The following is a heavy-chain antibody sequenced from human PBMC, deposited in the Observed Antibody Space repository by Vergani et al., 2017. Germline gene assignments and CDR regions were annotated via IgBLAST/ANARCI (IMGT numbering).Heavy chain of an antibody. CDR1: GGTFSSYT. Sequence: QVQLVQSGAEVKKPGSSVKVSCKASGGTFSSYTISWVRQAPGQGLEWMGRIIPILGIANYAQKFQGRVTITADKSTSTAYMELSSLRSEGTAVYYCARGEYLTSTSIDYWGQGTLVTVSS. D-gene: IGHD2/OR15-2a*01. V-gene: IGHV1-69*02. CDR3: ARGEYLTSTSIDY. J-gene: IGHJ4*02. CDR2: IIPILGIA.